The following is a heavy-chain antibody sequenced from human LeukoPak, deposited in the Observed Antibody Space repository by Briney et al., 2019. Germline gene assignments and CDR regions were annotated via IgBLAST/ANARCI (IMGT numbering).Heavy chain of an antibody. J-gene: IGHJ4*02. Sequence: GGSLRLSCAASGFTFDEFAMHWVRQAPGKGLEWVSGISWNSGSVDYAASVEGRFTISRGNAKNSLYLQMNSLTTEDTAFYYCAKGTGRYWTFFDYWGQGILVTVSS. CDR1: GFTFDEFA. D-gene: IGHD1-26*01. CDR2: ISWNSGSV. CDR3: AKGTGRYWTFFDY. V-gene: IGHV3-9*01.